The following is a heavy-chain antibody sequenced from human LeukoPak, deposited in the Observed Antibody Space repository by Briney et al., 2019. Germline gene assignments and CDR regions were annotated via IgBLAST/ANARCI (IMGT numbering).Heavy chain of an antibody. CDR1: GGSISSSSYY. D-gene: IGHD6-13*01. J-gene: IGHJ4*02. CDR2: IYYSGST. CDR3: ARETAAAGSFIAINDC. Sequence: PSETLSLTCTVSGGSISSSSYYWGWIRQPPGKGLEWIGSIYYSGSTYYNPSLKSRVTISVDTSKNQFSLKLTSVTAADTAIYYCARETAAAGSFIAINDCWGQGTLVTVSS. V-gene: IGHV4-39*07.